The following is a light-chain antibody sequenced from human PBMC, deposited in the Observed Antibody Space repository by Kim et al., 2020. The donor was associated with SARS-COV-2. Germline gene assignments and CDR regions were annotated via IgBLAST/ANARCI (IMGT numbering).Light chain of an antibody. CDR3: QQYSSSPAS. CDR2: GAS. J-gene: IGKJ1*01. Sequence: SPEARAPLYVRTSQSVVSNYLAWYRTKPGEAPRRLFYGASSRSSGIPDRFSGSGSWTDFTLNITRLEPEDFAVYYCQQYSSSPASFGQGTMVDIK. CDR1: QSVVSNY. V-gene: IGKV3-20*01.